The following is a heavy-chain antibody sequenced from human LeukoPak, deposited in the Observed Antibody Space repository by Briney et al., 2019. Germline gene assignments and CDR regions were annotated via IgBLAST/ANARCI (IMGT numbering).Heavy chain of an antibody. CDR2: INPSGGST. CDR3: ARGLFTMTVVAPGDGAFDI. CDR1: GYTFTSYY. Sequence: GASVKVSCKASGYTFTSYYMHWVRQAPGQGLEWMGIINPSGGSTSYAQKFQGRVTMTRDTSTSTVYMELSSLRSEDTAVYYCARGLFTMTVVAPGDGAFDIWGQGTMVTVSS. D-gene: IGHD3-22*01. J-gene: IGHJ3*02. V-gene: IGHV1-46*01.